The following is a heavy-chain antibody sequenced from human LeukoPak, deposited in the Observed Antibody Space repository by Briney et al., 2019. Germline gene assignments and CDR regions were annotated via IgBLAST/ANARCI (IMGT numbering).Heavy chain of an antibody. Sequence: ASVKVSCKASGYTFTSYYMHWVRQAPGQGLEWMGIINPSGGSTSYAQKFQGRVTMTRDMSTSTVYMELSSLRSEDTAVYYCARDGAKEYYYDSSGYQDYWGQGTLVTVSS. V-gene: IGHV1-46*01. CDR2: INPSGGST. J-gene: IGHJ4*02. D-gene: IGHD3-22*01. CDR1: GYTFTSYY. CDR3: ARDGAKEYYYDSSGYQDY.